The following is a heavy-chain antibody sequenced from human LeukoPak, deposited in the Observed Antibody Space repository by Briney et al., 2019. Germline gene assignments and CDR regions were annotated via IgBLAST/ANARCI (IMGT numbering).Heavy chain of an antibody. D-gene: IGHD6-19*01. CDR3: ARGIYSSGWSWDYYFDY. J-gene: IGHJ4*02. V-gene: IGHV4-61*02. CDR2: VYRSGST. Sequence: PSETLSLTCTVSGDSTGSGRYFWSWIRQPAGKGLEWIGRVYRSGSTNYNPSLKSRVTISVDTSKNQFSLKLSSVTAADTAVYYCARGIYSSGWSWDYYFDYWGQGTLVTVSS. CDR1: GDSTGSGRYF.